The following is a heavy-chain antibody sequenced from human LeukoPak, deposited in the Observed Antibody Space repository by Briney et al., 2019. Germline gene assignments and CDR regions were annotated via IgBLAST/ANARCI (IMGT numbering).Heavy chain of an antibody. Sequence: GASVKVSCKASGYTFTSYGISWVRQAPGQGLEWMGWISAYNGNTNYAQKLQGRVTMTTDTSTSTAYMELRSLRSDDTAVYYCASSYCGGDCYSLHYWGQGTLVTVSS. CDR3: ASSYCGGDCYSLHY. CDR1: GYTFTSYG. J-gene: IGHJ4*02. D-gene: IGHD2-21*02. CDR2: ISAYNGNT. V-gene: IGHV1-18*01.